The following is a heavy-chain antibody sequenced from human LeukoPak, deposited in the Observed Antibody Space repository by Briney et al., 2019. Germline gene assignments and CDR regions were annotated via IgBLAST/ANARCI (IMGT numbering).Heavy chain of an antibody. CDR1: GFTLSDYA. CDR2: ISGSDGHT. J-gene: IGHJ4*02. V-gene: IGHV3-23*01. Sequence: GGSLRLSCAASGFTLSDYAMNWVRQAPGEGLEWLSAISGSDGHTFYADSVKRRFTLSRDNSKNTLYLQMNNLRADDTAIYYCAKVPWVGTITWGQGTLVIVSS. D-gene: IGHD1-26*01. CDR3: AKVPWVGTIT.